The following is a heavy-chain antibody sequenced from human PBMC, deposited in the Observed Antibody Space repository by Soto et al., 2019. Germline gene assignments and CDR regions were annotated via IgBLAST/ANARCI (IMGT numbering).Heavy chain of an antibody. CDR3: ARDLSGRADV. CDR2: LNEDGGFT. J-gene: IGHJ6*02. V-gene: IGHV3-74*01. CDR1: EFTFSSYW. D-gene: IGHD3-10*01. Sequence: PGGSLRLSCVASEFTFSSYWMHWVRQVPGKGLVWVSRLNEDGGFTTYADSVKGRFTISRDNAKKTLYLQMNSLRAEDTAVYYCARDLSGRADVWGQGTTVTVSS.